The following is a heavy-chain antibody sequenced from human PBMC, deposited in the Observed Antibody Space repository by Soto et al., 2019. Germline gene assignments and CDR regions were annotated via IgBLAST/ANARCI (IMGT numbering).Heavy chain of an antibody. CDR2: ISASGAST. Sequence: GGSLRLSCAASGFTFSNYAMSWVRQSPGKGLEWVSAISASGASTYYADSVKGRFTISRDNSKNTLYLQMNSLRAEDTAVYYCAKTGGGPFRGDIYYYYYMDVWGKGTTVTVSS. D-gene: IGHD3-16*01. J-gene: IGHJ6*03. CDR1: GFTFSNYA. CDR3: AKTGGGPFRGDIYYYYYMDV. V-gene: IGHV3-23*01.